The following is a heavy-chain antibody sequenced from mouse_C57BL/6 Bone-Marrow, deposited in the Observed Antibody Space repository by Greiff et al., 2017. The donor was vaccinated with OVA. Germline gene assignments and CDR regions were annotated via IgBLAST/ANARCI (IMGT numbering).Heavy chain of an antibody. Sequence: VQLKESGGDLVKPGGSLKLSCAASGFTFSSYGMSWVRQTPDKRLEWVATISRGGSYTYYPDSVNGRFTISRDNAKNTLYLQMSSLKSEDTAMYYCARLGGYWGQGTTLTVSS. D-gene: IGHD4-1*01. J-gene: IGHJ2*01. CDR2: ISRGGSYT. V-gene: IGHV5-6*01. CDR1: GFTFSSYG. CDR3: ARLGGY.